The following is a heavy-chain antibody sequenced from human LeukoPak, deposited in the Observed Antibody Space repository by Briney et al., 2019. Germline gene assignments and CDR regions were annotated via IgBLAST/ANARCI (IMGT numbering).Heavy chain of an antibody. Sequence: GASVKVSCKASGYTFTSYGISWARQAPGQGLEWMGWISAYNGNTNYAQKLQGRVTMTTDTSTSTAYMELRSLRSDDTAVYYCARYEPYTGYCSSTGCYERSDYWGQGTLVTVSS. J-gene: IGHJ4*02. CDR3: ARYEPYTGYCSSTGCYERSDY. V-gene: IGHV1-18*01. D-gene: IGHD2-2*01. CDR2: ISAYNGNT. CDR1: GYTFTSYG.